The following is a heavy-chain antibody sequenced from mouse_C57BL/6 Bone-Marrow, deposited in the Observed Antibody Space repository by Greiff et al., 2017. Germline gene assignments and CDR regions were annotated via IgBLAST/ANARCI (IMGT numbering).Heavy chain of an antibody. CDR1: GFSFNTYA. Sequence: EVKLVESGGGLVQPKGSLKLSCAASGFSFNTYAMNWVRQAPGKGLEWVARIRSKSNNYATDYADSVKDRFTISRDDAESMLYLQMNKLKTEDTAMYYCGRSSTMVTDWYFDVWGTGTTVTVSS. CDR2: IRSKSNNYAT. J-gene: IGHJ1*03. CDR3: GRSSTMVTDWYFDV. V-gene: IGHV10-1*01. D-gene: IGHD2-2*01.